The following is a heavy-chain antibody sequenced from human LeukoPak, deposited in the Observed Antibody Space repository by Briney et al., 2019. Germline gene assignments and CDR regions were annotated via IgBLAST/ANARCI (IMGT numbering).Heavy chain of an antibody. V-gene: IGHV3-66*01. J-gene: IGHJ1*01. CDR3: ARGSALVRGYFQH. CDR2: IYSGGNT. Sequence: GGSLRLSCAASGFTVSSNYMSWVRQTPGKGLQWVSVIYSGGNTYYADSVKGRFTISRDNSKNTLLLQMNSLRAEDTAVYYCARGSALVRGYFQHWGQGTLVTVSS. CDR1: GFTVSSNY.